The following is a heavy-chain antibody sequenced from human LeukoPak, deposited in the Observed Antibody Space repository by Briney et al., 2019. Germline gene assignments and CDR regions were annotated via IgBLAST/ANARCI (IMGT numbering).Heavy chain of an antibody. Sequence: SETLSLTCTVSGDFISSRGYYWAWIRQPPGKGLEWIATIYYGGSTYYKPSLRSRVTISVDTSKNQFSLKLSSVTAADTAVYYCARGGSGYDSFYYYGMDVWGQGTTVTVSS. CDR3: ARGGSGYDSFYYYGMDV. J-gene: IGHJ6*02. V-gene: IGHV4-39*07. D-gene: IGHD5-12*01. CDR1: GDFISSRGYY. CDR2: IYYGGST.